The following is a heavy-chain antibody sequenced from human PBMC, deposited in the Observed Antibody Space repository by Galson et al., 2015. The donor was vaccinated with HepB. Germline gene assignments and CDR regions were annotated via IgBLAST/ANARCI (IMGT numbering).Heavy chain of an antibody. V-gene: IGHV3-23*01. CDR1: GFTFNSYA. CDR2: ISGSGT. CDR3: AKSFQGGSIAFDY. J-gene: IGHJ4*02. Sequence: SLRLSCAASGFTFNSYAMSWVRQAPGMGLEWVSTISGSGTYYADSVKGRFTISRDNSKNTVFLQMNSLRGEDTAIYFCAKSFQGGSIAFDYWGQGTLVTVSS. D-gene: IGHD6-13*01.